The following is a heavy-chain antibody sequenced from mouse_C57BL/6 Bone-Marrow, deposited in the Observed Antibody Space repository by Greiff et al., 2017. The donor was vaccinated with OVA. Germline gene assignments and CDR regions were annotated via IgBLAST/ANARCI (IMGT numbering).Heavy chain of an antibody. V-gene: IGHV5-17*01. J-gene: IGHJ4*01. D-gene: IGHD1-1*01. CDR3: ARNIMTTVVATDYAMDY. CDR1: GFTFSDYG. CDR2: ISSGSSTI. Sequence: EVHLVESGGGLVKPGGSLKLSCAASGFTFSDYGMHWVRQAPEKGLEWVAYISSGSSTIYYADTVKGRFTISRDNAKNTLFLQMTSLRSEDTAMYYCARNIMTTVVATDYAMDYWGQGTSVTVSS.